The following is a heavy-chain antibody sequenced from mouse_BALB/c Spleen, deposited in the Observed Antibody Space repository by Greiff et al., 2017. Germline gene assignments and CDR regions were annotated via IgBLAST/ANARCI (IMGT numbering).Heavy chain of an antibody. J-gene: IGHJ3*01. CDR1: GFTFSSYT. Sequence: EVQGVESGGGLVKPGGSLKLSCAASGFTFSSYTMSWVRQTPEKRLEWVAYISNGGGSTYYPDTVKGRFTISRDNAKNTLYLQMSSLKSEDTAMYYCAREGYYGSSYLFAYWGQGTLVTVSA. D-gene: IGHD1-1*01. CDR3: AREGYYGSSYLFAY. V-gene: IGHV5-12-2*01. CDR2: ISNGGGST.